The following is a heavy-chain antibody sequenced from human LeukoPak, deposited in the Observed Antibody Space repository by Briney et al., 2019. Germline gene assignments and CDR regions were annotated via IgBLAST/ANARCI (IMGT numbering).Heavy chain of an antibody. Sequence: SVKVSCKASGGTFSSYAISWVRQAPGQGLEWMGGIIPIFGTANYAQKFQGRVTITADESTSTAYMELSSLRSEDTAVYYCARDPDGYSSGWYVYWGQGTLVTVSS. D-gene: IGHD6-19*01. CDR2: IIPIFGTA. CDR1: GGTFSSYA. J-gene: IGHJ4*02. V-gene: IGHV1-69*13. CDR3: ARDPDGYSSGWYVY.